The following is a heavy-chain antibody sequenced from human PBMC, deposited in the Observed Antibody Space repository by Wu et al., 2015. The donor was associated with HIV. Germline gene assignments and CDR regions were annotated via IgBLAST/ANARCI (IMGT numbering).Heavy chain of an antibody. J-gene: IGHJ4*02. CDR3: ARTYYYDNGRRFFDS. V-gene: IGHV4-38-2*01. D-gene: IGHD3-22*01. CDR1: GTSVSSDYY. CDR2: LYHTGST. Sequence: QVQLQESGPGLVKPSETLSLTCVVSGTSVSSDYYWGWIRQTPGKGLEWIGTLYHTGSTYYNPSLKSRVTISVDTSKNEFSLRLNSVTVADTAVYFCARTYYYDNGRRFFDSWGPGTLVTVSS.